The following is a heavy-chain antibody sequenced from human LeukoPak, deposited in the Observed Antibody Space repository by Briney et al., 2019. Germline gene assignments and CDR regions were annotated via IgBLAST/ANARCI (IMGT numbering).Heavy chain of an antibody. Sequence: SETLSLTCAVYGVSFSGYYWSWIRQPPGKGLEWIGEINHSGSTNYNPSLNSRVTISVDTSKNQFSLKLSSVTAADTAVYYCARFYVVRYFDYWGQGTLVTVSS. D-gene: IGHD2-21*01. CDR3: ARFYVVRYFDY. CDR2: INHSGST. CDR1: GVSFSGYY. J-gene: IGHJ4*02. V-gene: IGHV4-34*01.